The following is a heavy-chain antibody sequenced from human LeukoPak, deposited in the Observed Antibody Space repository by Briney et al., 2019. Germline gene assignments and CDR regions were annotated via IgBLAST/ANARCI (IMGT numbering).Heavy chain of an antibody. D-gene: IGHD2-2*01. CDR1: GYTFTSYA. Sequence: ASVKVSCKASGYTFTSYAMHWVRQAPGQRLEWMGWINAGNGNTKYSQKFQGRVTITRDTSASTAYMELSSLRSEDTAVYYCARVEGCSSTSCPWDYYGMDVWGQGTTVTVSS. CDR3: ARVEGCSSTSCPWDYYGMDV. V-gene: IGHV1-3*01. J-gene: IGHJ6*02. CDR2: INAGNGNT.